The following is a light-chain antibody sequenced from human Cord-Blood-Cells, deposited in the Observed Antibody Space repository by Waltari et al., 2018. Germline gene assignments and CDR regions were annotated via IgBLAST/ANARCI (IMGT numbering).Light chain of an antibody. J-gene: IGLJ3*02. V-gene: IGLV2-14*01. CDR1: SSDVGGYNY. CDR2: DVS. CDR3: SSYTSSSFWV. Sequence: QSALTQPASVSGSPGPSITISCTGTSSDVGGYNYVSWYQQHPGKAPKLMIYDVSKRPSGVSNRFSGSKSGNTASLTISGLQAEDETDYYCSSYTSSSFWVFGGGTKLTVL.